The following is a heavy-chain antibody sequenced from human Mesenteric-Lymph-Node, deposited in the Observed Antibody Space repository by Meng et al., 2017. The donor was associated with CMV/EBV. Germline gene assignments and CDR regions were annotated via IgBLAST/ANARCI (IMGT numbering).Heavy chain of an antibody. J-gene: IGHJ4*02. CDR2: ISYDGRNK. D-gene: IGHD1-7*01. V-gene: IGHV3-30*04. CDR1: GFTFSSYA. Sequence: GGSLRLSCAASGFTFSSYAMHWVRQAPGKGLEWVAVISYDGRNKYYADSVKGRFTISRDNSKNTLYLQMNSLRAEDTAVFYCASGVITGITSVDYWGQGTLVTVSS. CDR3: ASGVITGITSVDY.